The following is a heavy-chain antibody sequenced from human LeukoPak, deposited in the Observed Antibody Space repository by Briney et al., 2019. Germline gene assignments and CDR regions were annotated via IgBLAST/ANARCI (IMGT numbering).Heavy chain of an antibody. D-gene: IGHD1-1*01. CDR2: IYSGGRT. CDR1: GFNVSNTY. CDR3: ARGTWNPALLDS. Sequence: GGSLRLSCVVTGFNVSNTYMSWVRQAPGKGLEWVSVIYSGGRTYYADSVKGRFTMSRDNSKNTLYFQMNSLTTEDTAVYFCARGTWNPALLDSWGQGTLVTVSS. J-gene: IGHJ4*02. V-gene: IGHV3-53*01.